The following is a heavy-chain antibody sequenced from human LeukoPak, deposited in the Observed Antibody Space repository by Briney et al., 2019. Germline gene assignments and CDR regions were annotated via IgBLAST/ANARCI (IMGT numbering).Heavy chain of an antibody. CDR1: GGTFSSYA. Sequence: SVKVSCKASGGTFSSYAISWVRQAPGQGLEWMGGIIPIFGTANYAQKFQGRVTITADESTSTAYMELSSLRSEDTAVYYCARDLGYYNWNSGWFDPWGQGTLVTVSS. D-gene: IGHD1-7*01. CDR2: IIPIFGTA. J-gene: IGHJ5*02. V-gene: IGHV1-69*13. CDR3: ARDLGYYNWNSGWFDP.